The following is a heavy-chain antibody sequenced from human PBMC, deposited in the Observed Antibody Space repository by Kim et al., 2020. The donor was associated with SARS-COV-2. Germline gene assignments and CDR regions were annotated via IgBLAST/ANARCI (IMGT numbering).Heavy chain of an antibody. Sequence: GGSLRLSCAASGFTFSSYAMHWVRQAPGKGLEWVAVISYDGSNKYYADSVKGRFTISRDNSKNTLYLQMNSLRAEDTAVYYCASTAPPSRLLWFGELLLGAFDIWGQGTMVTVSS. V-gene: IGHV3-30*04. CDR2: ISYDGSNK. J-gene: IGHJ3*02. CDR1: GFTFSSYA. CDR3: ASTAPPSRLLWFGELLLGAFDI. D-gene: IGHD3-10*01.